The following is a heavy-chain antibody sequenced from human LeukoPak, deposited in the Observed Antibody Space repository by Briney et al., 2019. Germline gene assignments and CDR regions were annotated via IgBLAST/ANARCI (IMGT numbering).Heavy chain of an antibody. V-gene: IGHV4-59*01. CDR2: IYYSGST. Sequence: SETLSLTCTVSGGSISSYYWSWIRQPPGKGLEWIGYIYYSGSTNYNPSLKSRVTISVDTSKNQFSLKLSSVTAADTAVYYCARDQQVYSWFDPWGQGTLVTVSS. CDR1: GGSISSYY. D-gene: IGHD2-8*01. J-gene: IGHJ5*02. CDR3: ARDQQVYSWFDP.